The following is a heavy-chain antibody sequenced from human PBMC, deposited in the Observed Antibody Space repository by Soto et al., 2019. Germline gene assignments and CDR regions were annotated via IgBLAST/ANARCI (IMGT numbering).Heavy chain of an antibody. V-gene: IGHV3-21*01. CDR2: ISSSSSYI. CDR3: ARDPKTAMTHYYYYGMDV. Sequence: GGSLRLSCAASGFTFSSYSMNWVRQAPGKGLEWVSSISSSSSYIYYADSVKGRFTISRDNAKNSLYLQMNSLRAEDTAVYYCARDPKTAMTHYYYYGMDVWGQGTTVTVSS. D-gene: IGHD5-18*01. CDR1: GFTFSSYS. J-gene: IGHJ6*02.